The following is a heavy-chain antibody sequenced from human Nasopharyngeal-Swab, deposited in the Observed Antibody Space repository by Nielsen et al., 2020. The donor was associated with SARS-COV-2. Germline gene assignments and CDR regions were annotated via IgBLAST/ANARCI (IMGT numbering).Heavy chain of an antibody. J-gene: IGHJ6*03. V-gene: IGHV1-46*01. D-gene: IGHD3-3*01. CDR3: ARDRITIFGVVIISGGMDV. Sequence: ASVKVSCKASGYTFTSYYMHWVRQAPGQGLEWMGIINPSGGSTSYAQKFQGRVTMTRDTSTSTVYMELSSLRPEDTAVYYCARDRITIFGVVIISGGMDVWGKGTTVTVSS. CDR2: INPSGGST. CDR1: GYTFTSYY.